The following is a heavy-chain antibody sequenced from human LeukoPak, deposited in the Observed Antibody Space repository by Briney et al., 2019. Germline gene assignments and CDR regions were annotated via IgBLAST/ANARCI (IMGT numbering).Heavy chain of an antibody. CDR3: AKDQAGYNFWSDS. J-gene: IGHJ4*02. Sequence: QPGGSLRLSCAASGFTFSNYAMSWVRQAPGKGLGWVSAISSGSDRTNYGCSVKCRFTISRDNSKNTLYLQMNSLRADDTAVYYCAKDQAGYNFWSDSWGQGTLVTVSS. CDR2: ISSGSDRT. V-gene: IGHV3-23*01. D-gene: IGHD3-3*01. CDR1: GFTFSNYA.